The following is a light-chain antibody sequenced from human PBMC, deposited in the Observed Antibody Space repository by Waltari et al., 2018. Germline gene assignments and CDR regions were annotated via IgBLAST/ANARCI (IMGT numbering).Light chain of an antibody. CDR3: MQALHPPYT. CDR1: QSLVDGGGNKF. J-gene: IGKJ2*01. Sequence: DIVMTQSPLSLPVIPGEPASISCRSSQSLVDGGGNKFLDWYLQRPGQSPQLLIYQISNRASGVPDRISGSGSDTDFTLKITRVEAEDAGVYYCMQALHPPYTFGQGTKLEIK. CDR2: QIS. V-gene: IGKV2-28*01.